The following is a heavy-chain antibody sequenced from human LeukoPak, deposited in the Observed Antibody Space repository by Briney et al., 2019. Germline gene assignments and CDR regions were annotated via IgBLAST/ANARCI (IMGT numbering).Heavy chain of an antibody. Sequence: GGSLRLSCAASGFTFSSYGMHWVRQAPGKGLEWVAFIRYDGSNKYCADSVKGRFTISRDNSKNTLYLQMNSLRAEDTAVYYCAKDYYDSSGYPGGDAFDIWGQGTMVTVSS. D-gene: IGHD3-22*01. J-gene: IGHJ3*02. V-gene: IGHV3-30*02. CDR3: AKDYYDSSGYPGGDAFDI. CDR1: GFTFSSYG. CDR2: IRYDGSNK.